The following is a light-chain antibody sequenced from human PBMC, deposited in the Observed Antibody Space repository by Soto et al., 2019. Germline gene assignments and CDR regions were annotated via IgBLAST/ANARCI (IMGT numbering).Light chain of an antibody. J-gene: IGKJ1*01. Sequence: VMTQSPDSLTVSLGERATINCKSSQSILSSSNNKNYLAWYQQKPGQPPKLLISWASTRDSGVPDRFSGSGSGTDFTLTISSLQAEDVAVYYCQQYYSTPRTFGQGTKVDIK. CDR2: WAS. V-gene: IGKV4-1*01. CDR3: QQYYSTPRT. CDR1: QSILSSSNNKNY.